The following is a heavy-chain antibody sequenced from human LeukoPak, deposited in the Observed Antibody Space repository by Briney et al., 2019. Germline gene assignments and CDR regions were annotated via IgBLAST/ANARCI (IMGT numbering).Heavy chain of an antibody. V-gene: IGHV4-34*01. CDR2: INHSGST. D-gene: IGHD6-13*01. CDR3: ARGKRGYSSSWYDY. CDR1: GGSFSGYY. Sequence: NPSGTLSLTCAVYGGSFSGYYWSWIRQPPGKGLEWIGEINHSGSTNYNPSLKSRVTISVDTSKNQFSLKLSSVTAADTAVYYCARGKRGYSSSWYDYWGQGTLVTVSS. J-gene: IGHJ4*02.